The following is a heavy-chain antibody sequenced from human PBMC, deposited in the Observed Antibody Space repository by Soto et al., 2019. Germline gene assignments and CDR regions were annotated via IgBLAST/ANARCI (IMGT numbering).Heavy chain of an antibody. CDR3: TREKSGTTGY. J-gene: IGHJ4*02. Sequence: EVQLVESGGGLVQPGGSLRLSCAVSGFTFSSYSMNWVRQAPGKGLEWVSYISSSSSTIYYADSVKGRFTISRDNAKNSLYLQMISLRVEDTAVYYCTREKSGTTGYWGRGTLVTVSS. V-gene: IGHV3-48*01. CDR1: GFTFSSYS. D-gene: IGHD1-1*01. CDR2: ISSSSSTI.